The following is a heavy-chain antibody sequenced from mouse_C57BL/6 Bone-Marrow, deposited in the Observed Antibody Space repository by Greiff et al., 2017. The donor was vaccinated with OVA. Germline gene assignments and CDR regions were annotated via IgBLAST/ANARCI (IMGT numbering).Heavy chain of an antibody. V-gene: IGHV1-42*01. D-gene: IGHD2-1*01. CDR1: GYSFTGYY. CDR2: INPSTGGT. J-gene: IGHJ4*01. CDR3: ARGAIYYGTSYAMDY. Sequence: EVKLLESGPELVKPGASVKISCKASGYSFTGYYMNWVKQSPEKSLEWIGEINPSTGGTTYNQKFKAKATLTVDKSSSTAYMQLKSLTSEDSAVYYCARGAIYYGTSYAMDYWGQGTSVTVSS.